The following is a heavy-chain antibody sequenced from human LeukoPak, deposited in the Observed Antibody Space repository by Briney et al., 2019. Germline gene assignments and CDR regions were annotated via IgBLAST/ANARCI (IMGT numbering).Heavy chain of an antibody. Sequence: GGSLRLSCEASGFTFSSYAMHWVRQAPGKGLEWVAVISYDGSNKFYADSVKGRFTISRDNSKNTLYLQMNSLRAEDTAVYYCARDPSYYYFDYWGQGTLVTVSS. CDR1: GFTFSSYA. J-gene: IGHJ4*02. V-gene: IGHV3-30-3*01. CDR3: ARDPSYYYFDY. CDR2: ISYDGSNK. D-gene: IGHD1-26*01.